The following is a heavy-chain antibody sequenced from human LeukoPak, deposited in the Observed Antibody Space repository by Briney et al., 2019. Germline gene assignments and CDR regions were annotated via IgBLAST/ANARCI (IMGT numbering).Heavy chain of an antibody. V-gene: IGHV4-34*01. D-gene: IGHD1-7*01. CDR3: ARGRKTTTSITGTTRYYYYGMDV. CDR1: GGSFSGYY. CDR2: INHSGST. J-gene: IGHJ6*02. Sequence: ASETLSLTCAVYGGSFSGYYWSWIRQPPGKGLEWIGEINHSGSTNYNPSLKSRATISVDTSKNQFSLKLSSVTAADTAVYYCARGRKTTTSITGTTRYYYYGMDVWGQGTTVTVSS.